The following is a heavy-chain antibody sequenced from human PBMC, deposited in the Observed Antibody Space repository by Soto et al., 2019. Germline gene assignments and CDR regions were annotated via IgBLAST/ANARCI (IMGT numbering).Heavy chain of an antibody. CDR2: ISWNSGTK. CDR3: AKDTRKSMYTSSWFNH. Sequence: PGGSLRLSCVVSGFTFDNYAMHWVRHAPGKGLEWVSGISWNSGTKEYADSVKGRFTISRDNAKNSLHLQMSTLGAEDSAFYYCAKDTRKSMYTSSWFNHWGQGELVTVSS. D-gene: IGHD6-13*01. J-gene: IGHJ5*02. V-gene: IGHV3-9*01. CDR1: GFTFDNYA.